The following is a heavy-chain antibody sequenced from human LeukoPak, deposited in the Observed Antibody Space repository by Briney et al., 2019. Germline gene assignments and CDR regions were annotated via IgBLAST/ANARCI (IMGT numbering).Heavy chain of an antibody. CDR3: ARDLAGYNSFDY. J-gene: IGHJ4*02. CDR1: GFTVSSNY. Sequence: PGGSLRLSCAASGFTVSSNYMSWVRQAPGNGLEWVSSIYSGGSTYYTDSVKGRFTISRDNSKNTLYLQMNSLRAEDTAVYYCARDLAGYNSFDYWGQGTLVTVSS. CDR2: IYSGGST. D-gene: IGHD5-24*01. V-gene: IGHV3-66*01.